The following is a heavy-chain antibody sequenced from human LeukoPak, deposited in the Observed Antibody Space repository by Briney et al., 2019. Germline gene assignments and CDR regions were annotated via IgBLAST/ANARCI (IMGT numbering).Heavy chain of an antibody. D-gene: IGHD1-26*01. J-gene: IGHJ5*02. Sequence: ASVKVSCKVSGYTLTELSMHWVRQAPGKGLEWMGGFDPENGGTIYAQKFQGRVTMAEDTSTDTAYMELSSLRSDDTAVYFCARDNSVGDYAWWFDPWGQGTLVTVSS. CDR3: ARDNSVGDYAWWFDP. CDR2: FDPENGGT. V-gene: IGHV1-24*01. CDR1: GYTLTELS.